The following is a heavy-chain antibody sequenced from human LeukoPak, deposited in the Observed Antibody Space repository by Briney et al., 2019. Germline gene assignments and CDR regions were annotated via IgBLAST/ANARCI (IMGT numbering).Heavy chain of an antibody. J-gene: IGHJ1*01. V-gene: IGHV3-30*18. CDR1: GFTFSSYG. CDR2: KSYDGSNK. Sequence: GGSLRLSCAASGFTFSSYGMHWVRQAPGKGLEWVAVKSYDGSNKYYADSVKGRFTISRDNSKNTLYLQMNSLRAEDTAVYYCAKDSRGYSSSWYEGGAFQHWGQGTLVTVSS. D-gene: IGHD6-13*01. CDR3: AKDSRGYSSSWYEGGAFQH.